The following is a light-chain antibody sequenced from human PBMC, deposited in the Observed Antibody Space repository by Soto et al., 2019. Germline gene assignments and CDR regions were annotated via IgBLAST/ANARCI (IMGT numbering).Light chain of an antibody. Sequence: DIQMTQSPATLSASVGDSVTITCRASQSITNWLAWYQLKPGKAPKLLIHEASNLHSGVSSRLTGSGSGTDFTLTIASLQPEDFATYYCQQYKSYWTFGQGTKVDIK. CDR2: EAS. V-gene: IGKV1-5*03. CDR1: QSITNW. CDR3: QQYKSYWT. J-gene: IGKJ1*01.